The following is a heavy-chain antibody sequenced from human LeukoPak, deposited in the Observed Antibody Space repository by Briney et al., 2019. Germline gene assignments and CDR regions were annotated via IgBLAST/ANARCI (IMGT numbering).Heavy chain of an antibody. D-gene: IGHD2-21*02. CDR2: IYSGGST. CDR1: GFTVSSNY. Sequence: PGGSLRLSCAASGFTVSSNYTSWVRQAPGKGLEWVSVIYSGGSTYYADSVKGRFTISRDNSKNTLYLQMNSLRAEDTAVYYCASGVVVVTSDAFDIWGQGTMVTVSS. CDR3: ASGVVVVTSDAFDI. V-gene: IGHV3-53*01. J-gene: IGHJ3*02.